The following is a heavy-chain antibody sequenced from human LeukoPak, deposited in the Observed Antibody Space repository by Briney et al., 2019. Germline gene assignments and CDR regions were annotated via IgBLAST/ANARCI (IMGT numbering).Heavy chain of an antibody. J-gene: IGHJ4*02. D-gene: IGHD2-2*01. CDR1: GYSFTSYW. CDR2: IYPGDSDT. V-gene: IGHV5-51*01. Sequence: GESLKISCKGSGYSFTSYWIGWVRQMPGKGLEWMGIIYPGDSDTRYSPSFQGQVTMSADKSINTAYLQWSSLKASDTAMYYCARRQGCSSTSCPPDSWGQGTLVAVSS. CDR3: ARRQGCSSTSCPPDS.